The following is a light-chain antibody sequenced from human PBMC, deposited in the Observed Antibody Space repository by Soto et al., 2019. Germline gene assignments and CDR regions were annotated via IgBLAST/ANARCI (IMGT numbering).Light chain of an antibody. CDR3: QQIYSTPRIT. J-gene: IGKJ3*01. V-gene: IGKV1-39*01. CDR2: AAS. CDR1: QSISSY. Sequence: DIQMTQSPSSLSASVGDRVTITCRASQSISSYLNWYQQKPGKAPKLLIYAASSLQSVVPSRFSGSGSGTDFTLTISSLQPEDFATYYCQQIYSTPRITLGPGTKVDIK.